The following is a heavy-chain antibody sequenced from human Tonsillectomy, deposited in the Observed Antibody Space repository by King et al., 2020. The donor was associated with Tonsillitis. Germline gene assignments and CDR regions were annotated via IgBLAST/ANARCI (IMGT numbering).Heavy chain of an antibody. J-gene: IGHJ4*02. Sequence: QLVQSGAEVKKPGESLKISCKGSGYSFTSYWIAWVRQMPGKGLELMGIIYPADSDVRYSPSFQGQVTISGDKSVKTAYLQWNTLKASDTAMYYCARSKDYDTVTGDFDYWGQGTLGTVSS. CDR1: GYSFTSYW. CDR3: ARSKDYDTVTGDFDY. D-gene: IGHD3-9*01. V-gene: IGHV5-51*01. CDR2: IYPADSDV.